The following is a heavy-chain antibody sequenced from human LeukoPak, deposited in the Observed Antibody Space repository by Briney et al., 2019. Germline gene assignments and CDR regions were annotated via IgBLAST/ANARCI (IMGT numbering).Heavy chain of an antibody. CDR1: GFTFSSYW. CDR3: ARDREYYYGSGIFDY. V-gene: IGHV3-30-3*01. D-gene: IGHD3-10*01. CDR2: ISYDGSNK. J-gene: IGHJ4*02. Sequence: PGGSLRHSCAASGFTFSSYWMHWVRQAPGKGLEWVAVISYDGSNKYYADSVKGRFTISRDNSKNTLYLQMNSLRAEDTAVYYCARDREYYYGSGIFDYWGQGTLVTVSS.